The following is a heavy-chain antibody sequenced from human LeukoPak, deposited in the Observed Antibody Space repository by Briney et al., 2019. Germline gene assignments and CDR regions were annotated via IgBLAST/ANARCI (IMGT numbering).Heavy chain of an antibody. CDR3: AKEPFYGDY. CDR2: ISDNGGRT. V-gene: IGHV3-23*01. D-gene: IGHD3-16*01. CDR1: GFTFSTYT. Sequence: GGSLRLSCAASGFTFSTYTMAWVRQAPGGGLEWVSGISDNGGRTYYADSVKGRFAISRDDSKSTLYLQMNSLRAEDTAVYYCAKEPFYGDYWGQGTLVTVSS. J-gene: IGHJ4*02.